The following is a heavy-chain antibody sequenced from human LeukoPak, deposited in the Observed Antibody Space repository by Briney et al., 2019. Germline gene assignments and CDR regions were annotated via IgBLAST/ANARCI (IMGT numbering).Heavy chain of an antibody. V-gene: IGHV3-21*01. D-gene: IGHD2-15*01. CDR3: ARDSCSGGSCYSFDY. CDR1: GFTFSSYA. J-gene: IGHJ4*02. Sequence: GGSLRLSCAASGFTFSSYAMSWVRQAPGKGLEWVSSISSSSSYIYYADSVKGRFTISRDNAKNSLYLQMNSLRAEDTAVYYCARDSCSGGSCYSFDYWGQGTLVTVSS. CDR2: ISSSSSYI.